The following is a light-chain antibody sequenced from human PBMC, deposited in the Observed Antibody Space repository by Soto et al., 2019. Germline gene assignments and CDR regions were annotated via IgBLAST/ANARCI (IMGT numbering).Light chain of an antibody. Sequence: QSALTQPPSASGTPGQRVTISCSGSSSNIGSNTVNWYQQLPGTAPKLLIYANNQRPSGVPDRFSGSKSGTSASLAISGLQSEDEADYHCAAWDDILSGYVFGAGTKVTVL. CDR3: AAWDDILSGYV. J-gene: IGLJ1*01. V-gene: IGLV1-44*01. CDR2: ANN. CDR1: SSNIGSNT.